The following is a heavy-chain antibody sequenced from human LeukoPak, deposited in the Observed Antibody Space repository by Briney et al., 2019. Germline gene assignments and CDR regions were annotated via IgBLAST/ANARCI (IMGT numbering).Heavy chain of an antibody. CDR3: ARGWKVRQKRGDYYYGMDV. J-gene: IGHJ6*02. CDR2: INHSGST. CDR1: GGSISSGGYY. D-gene: IGHD3-10*01. V-gene: IGHV4-30-2*01. Sequence: PSQTLSLTCTVSGGSISSGGYYWSWIRQPPGKGLEWTGEINHSGSTNYNPSLKSRVTISVDTSKNQFSLKLSSVTAADTAVYYCARGWKVRQKRGDYYYGMDVWGQGTTVTVSS.